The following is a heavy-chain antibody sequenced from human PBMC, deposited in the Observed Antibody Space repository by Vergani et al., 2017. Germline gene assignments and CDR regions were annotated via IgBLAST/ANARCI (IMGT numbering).Heavy chain of an antibody. CDR3: ARDRYDSSGYYRDG. D-gene: IGHD3-22*01. CDR1: GFTFSSYS. V-gene: IGHV3-48*01. CDR2: ISSTSSTI. J-gene: IGHJ4*02. Sequence: EVQLVESGGGLVQPGGSLRLSCAASGFTFSSYSMNWVRQAPGKGLEWVSYISSTSSTIYYADSVKGRFTISRDNAKNSLYVQMNSLRAEDTAVYYCARDRYDSSGYYRDGWGQGTLVTVSS.